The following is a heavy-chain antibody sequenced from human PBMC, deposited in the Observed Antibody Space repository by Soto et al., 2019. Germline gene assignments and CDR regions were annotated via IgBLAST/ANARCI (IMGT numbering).Heavy chain of an antibody. CDR3: ARSRYISGWVNWYFDL. D-gene: IGHD6-19*01. CDR2: IIPMIGKP. J-gene: IGHJ2*01. Sequence: QVQLVQSGADVKKPGSSVKVSCKASGGTGSSLALSWVRQAPGQGLEWMGGIIPMIGKPIYEQKFQGRVTITADRSTTTVYMDLKSLTAEDTAVYYCARSRYISGWVNWYFDLWGRGTLVTVSS. V-gene: IGHV1-69*06. CDR1: GGTGSSLA.